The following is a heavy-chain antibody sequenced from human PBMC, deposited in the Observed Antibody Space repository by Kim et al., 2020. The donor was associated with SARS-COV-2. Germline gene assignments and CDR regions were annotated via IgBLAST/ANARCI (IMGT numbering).Heavy chain of an antibody. CDR1: GFTFDDYT. CDR3: AQDRYIIRWYLDY. J-gene: IGHJ4*01. Sequence: GGSLRLSCAASGFTFDDYTMHWVLPSPLKGLEWVSLISWDVGITSYSDSLKGRFTISLYHTKTSLYLQMNSLRTEDTALYYCAQDRYIIRWYLDYW. D-gene: IGHD6-13*01. V-gene: IGHV3-43*01. CDR2: ISWDVGIT.